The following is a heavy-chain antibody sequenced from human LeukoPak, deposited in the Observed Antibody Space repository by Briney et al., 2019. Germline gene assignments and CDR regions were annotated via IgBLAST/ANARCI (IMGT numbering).Heavy chain of an antibody. Sequence: PAGGSLRLSCAASGFTFSSYAMSWVRQAPGKGLEWVSAISGSGGSTYYADSVKGRFTISRDNSKNTLYLQMNSLRAEDTAVYYCAKLRRQVQLWPGVDYWGQGTLVTVSS. D-gene: IGHD5-18*01. CDR1: GFTFSSYA. V-gene: IGHV3-23*01. CDR2: ISGSGGST. CDR3: AKLRRQVQLWPGVDY. J-gene: IGHJ4*02.